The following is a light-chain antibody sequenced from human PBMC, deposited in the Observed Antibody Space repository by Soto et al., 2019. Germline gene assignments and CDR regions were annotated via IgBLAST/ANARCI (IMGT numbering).Light chain of an antibody. CDR2: DAS. Sequence: DIQMTQSPSTLSASVGDRVTITCRARQSITRWLAWYQQKPGEAPKLLIYDASSLESGVPSRFSGSGSGTEFTLTIISLQRDDFATYYCQQYNYYSGLTLGGWTKVDIK. J-gene: IGKJ4*01. V-gene: IGKV1-5*01. CDR1: QSITRW. CDR3: QQYNYYSGLT.